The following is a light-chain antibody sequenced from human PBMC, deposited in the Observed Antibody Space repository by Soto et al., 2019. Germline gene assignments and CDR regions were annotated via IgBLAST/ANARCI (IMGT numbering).Light chain of an antibody. CDR2: DAS. Sequence: EFVLTQSPGTLSLSPGERATLSCRASQTVRNNYLAWYQQKPGQAPRLLIYDASTRATGFPARFSGSGSGTEFTLTISSLQSEDFAVYYCQQYNNWPPTFGQGTKVDIK. V-gene: IGKV3-15*01. J-gene: IGKJ1*01. CDR3: QQYNNWPPT. CDR1: QTVRNN.